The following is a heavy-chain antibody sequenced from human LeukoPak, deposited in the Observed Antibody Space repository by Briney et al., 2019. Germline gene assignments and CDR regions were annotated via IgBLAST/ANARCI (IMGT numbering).Heavy chain of an antibody. CDR1: GGSISSSSYY. CDR3: ARDRSSLRFLEWPPEAFDI. Sequence: SETLSLTCTVSGGSISSSSYYWGWIRQPPGKGLEWIGSIYYSGSTYYSPSLKSRVTISVDTSKNQFSLKLSSVTAADTAVYYCARDRSSLRFLEWPPEAFDIWGQGAMVTVSS. J-gene: IGHJ3*02. CDR2: IYYSGST. D-gene: IGHD3-3*01. V-gene: IGHV4-39*07.